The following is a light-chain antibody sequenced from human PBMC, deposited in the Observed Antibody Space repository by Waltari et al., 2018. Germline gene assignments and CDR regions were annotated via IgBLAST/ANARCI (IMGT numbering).Light chain of an antibody. CDR2: DKN. Sequence: SSELTQDPSVSVALGQTVRITCQGVTLRRHFGSWYQQKPGQAPILVISDKNSRPSGIPDRFSGSTSGETASLTITGTQAEDEAAYYCSSRGSSDNHAVVFGGGTNLTVL. J-gene: IGLJ2*01. CDR3: SSRGSSDNHAVV. CDR1: TLRRHF. V-gene: IGLV3-19*01.